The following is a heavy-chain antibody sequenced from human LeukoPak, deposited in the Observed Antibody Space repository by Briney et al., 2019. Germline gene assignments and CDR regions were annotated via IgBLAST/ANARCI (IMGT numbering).Heavy chain of an antibody. D-gene: IGHD3-3*01. Sequence: GASVKVSFKASGYTFTSYGISWVRQAPGQGLEWMGWISAYNGNTNYAQKLQGRVTMTTDTSTSTAYMELRSLRSDDTAVYYCARDIITIFGVEPLHRAFDIWGQGTMVTVSS. V-gene: IGHV1-18*01. CDR2: ISAYNGNT. CDR3: ARDIITIFGVEPLHRAFDI. CDR1: GYTFTSYG. J-gene: IGHJ3*02.